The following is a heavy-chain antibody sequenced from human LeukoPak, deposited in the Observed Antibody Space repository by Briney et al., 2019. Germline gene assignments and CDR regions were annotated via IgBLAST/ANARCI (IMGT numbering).Heavy chain of an antibody. D-gene: IGHD6-19*01. J-gene: IGHJ4*02. CDR3: ARERNLAIAVAGTIFDY. Sequence: HPGGSLRLSCAASGFTFSSYGMHWVRQAPGKGLEWVAFIRYDGSNKYYADSVKGRFTISRDNSKNTLYLQMNSLRAEDTAAYYCARERNLAIAVAGTIFDYWGQGTLVTVSS. CDR2: IRYDGSNK. CDR1: GFTFSSYG. V-gene: IGHV3-30*02.